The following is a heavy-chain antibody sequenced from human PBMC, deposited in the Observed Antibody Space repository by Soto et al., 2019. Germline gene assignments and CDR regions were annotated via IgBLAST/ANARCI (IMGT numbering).Heavy chain of an antibody. J-gene: IGHJ4*01. CDR1: GFAVTTNY. V-gene: IGHV3-53*01. CDR3: VSCIPAWVFDY. D-gene: IGHD7-27*01. CDR2: MYPGGDI. Sequence: EVRLVESGGGLTQPGGSLRLSCLVSGFAVTTNYMGWVRQAPGRGLEWVAVMYPGGDIHYSDSVKGRFTISRDTSENTLSLRLYSLTGEDTALYFCVSCIPAWVFDYLGQGTLVTVSP.